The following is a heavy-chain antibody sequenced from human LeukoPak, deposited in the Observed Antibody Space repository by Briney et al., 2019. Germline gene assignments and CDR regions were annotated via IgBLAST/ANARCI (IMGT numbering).Heavy chain of an antibody. CDR1: GFTFSSYG. CDR2: IWYDGSNK. V-gene: IGHV3-33*01. Sequence: GRSLRLSCAASGFTFSSYGMHWVRQAPGKGLEWVAVIWYDGSNKYYADSVKGRFTISRDNSKNTLYLQMNSLRAEDTAVYYCASGRAYSSSWYRPGNFDYWGQGTLVTVSS. J-gene: IGHJ4*02. D-gene: IGHD6-13*01. CDR3: ASGRAYSSSWYRPGNFDY.